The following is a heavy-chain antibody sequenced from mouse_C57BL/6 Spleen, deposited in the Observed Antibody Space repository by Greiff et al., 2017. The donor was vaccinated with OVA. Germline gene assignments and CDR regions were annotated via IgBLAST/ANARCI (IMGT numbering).Heavy chain of an antibody. Sequence: QVQLQQPGAELVKPGASVKLSCKASGYTFTSYWMQWVKQRPGQGLEWIGEIDPSDSYTNYNQKFKGKATLTVDTSSSTAYMQLSSLTSEDSAVYYCARGTGHAYYFDDWGKGTTLTVAS. CDR2: IDPSDSYT. CDR3: ARGTGHAYYFDD. V-gene: IGHV1-50*01. J-gene: IGHJ2*01. CDR1: GYTFTSYW. D-gene: IGHD3-3*01.